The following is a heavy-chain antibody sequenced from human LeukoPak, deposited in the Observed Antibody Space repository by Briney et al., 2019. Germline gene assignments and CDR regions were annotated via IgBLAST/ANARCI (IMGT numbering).Heavy chain of an antibody. V-gene: IGHV1-18*04. Sequence: ASVKVSCKASSYTFASYGISWVRQAPGQGFEWMGWISAYNGNTNYAQKFQGRVTMTTEPSTSTAYMEVRSLRSDDTAVYYCARRADGVLNPLFDYWGQGTLVTVSS. CDR2: ISAYNGNT. CDR3: ARRADGVLNPLFDY. J-gene: IGHJ4*02. CDR1: SYTFASYG. D-gene: IGHD1-14*01.